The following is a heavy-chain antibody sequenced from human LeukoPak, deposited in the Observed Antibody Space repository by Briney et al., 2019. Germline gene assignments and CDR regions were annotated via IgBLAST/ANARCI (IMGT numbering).Heavy chain of an antibody. Sequence: PSGGSLRLSCAASGFTFSSYAMSWVRQAPGKGLEWVSAISGSGGSTYYADSVKGRFTISRDNSKNTLYLQMNSLRAEDTAVYYCAKDERKVVPAATYDPWGQGTLVTVSS. D-gene: IGHD2-2*01. CDR2: ISGSGGST. CDR1: GFTFSSYA. CDR3: AKDERKVVPAATYDP. J-gene: IGHJ5*02. V-gene: IGHV3-23*01.